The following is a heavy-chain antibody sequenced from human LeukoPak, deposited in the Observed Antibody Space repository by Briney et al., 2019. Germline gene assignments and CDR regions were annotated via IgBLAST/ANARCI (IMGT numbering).Heavy chain of an antibody. CDR1: GYTFTSYG. Sequence: ASVKVSCKASGYTFTSYGISWVRQAPGQGLEWMGWISAYNGNTNYAQKLQGRVTMTTDTSTSTAYMELRSLRSDDTAVYYCARDSLISYSSSWYYFDYWGRGTLVTVSS. CDR3: ARDSLISYSSSWYYFDY. D-gene: IGHD6-13*01. J-gene: IGHJ4*02. CDR2: ISAYNGNT. V-gene: IGHV1-18*01.